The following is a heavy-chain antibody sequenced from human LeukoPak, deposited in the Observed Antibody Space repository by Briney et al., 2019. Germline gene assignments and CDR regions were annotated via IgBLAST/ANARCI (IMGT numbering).Heavy chain of an antibody. CDR1: GGSFSGYY. D-gene: IGHD3-9*01. CDR3: ARGGSNYDILTGYFDY. Sequence: SETLSLTCAVYGGSFSGYYWSWIRQPPGKGLEWIGEINHSGSTNYNPSLKSRVTISVDTSKNQFSLKLSSVTAADTAVYYCARGGSNYDILTGYFDYWGQGTLVTVSS. CDR2: INHSGST. J-gene: IGHJ4*02. V-gene: IGHV4-34*01.